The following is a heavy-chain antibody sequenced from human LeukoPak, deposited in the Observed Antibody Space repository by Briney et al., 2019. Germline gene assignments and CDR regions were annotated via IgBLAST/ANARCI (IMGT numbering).Heavy chain of an antibody. J-gene: IGHJ4*02. CDR3: ARDSTYWYDSGSSGPHYFDY. CDR1: GFIFSNYA. D-gene: IGHD3-10*01. V-gene: IGHV3-30*01. Sequence: GRSPRLSCAASGFIFSNYAMHWVRQAPGKGLKWVALISSDGSKTYHADSVKGRFSISRDNSKNTLYLQLNSLRAEDTSVYYCARDSTYWYDSGSSGPHYFDYWGQGTLVTVSS. CDR2: ISSDGSKT.